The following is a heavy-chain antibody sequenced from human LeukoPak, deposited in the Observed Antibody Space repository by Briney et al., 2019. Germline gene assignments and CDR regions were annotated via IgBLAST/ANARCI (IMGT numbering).Heavy chain of an antibody. CDR1: GFSFSDAW. D-gene: IGHD1-26*01. Sequence: GGSLRLSCAASGFSFSDAWMNWVRQAPGKGLEWVSSISSNSNYIYYADSVRCRFTISRDNSKNSLFLQMNSLRAEDTAVYYCARWLVGALKPGAFDVWGQGTMVTVSS. J-gene: IGHJ3*01. CDR3: ARWLVGALKPGAFDV. V-gene: IGHV3-21*01. CDR2: ISSNSNYI.